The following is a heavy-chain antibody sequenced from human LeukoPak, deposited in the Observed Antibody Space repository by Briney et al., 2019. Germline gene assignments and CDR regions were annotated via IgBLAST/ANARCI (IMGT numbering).Heavy chain of an antibody. J-gene: IGHJ4*02. CDR2: INPSGGST. CDR3: ARMTTVIGYFDY. Sequence: GASVKVSCKASGYTFTSYYMHWVRQAPGQGLEWMGIINPSGGSTSYAQKFQGRVTMTRDMSTSTVYMELSSLRSEDTAVYYCARMTTVIGYFDYWGQGTLVTVSS. CDR1: GYTFTSYY. D-gene: IGHD4-17*01. V-gene: IGHV1-46*01.